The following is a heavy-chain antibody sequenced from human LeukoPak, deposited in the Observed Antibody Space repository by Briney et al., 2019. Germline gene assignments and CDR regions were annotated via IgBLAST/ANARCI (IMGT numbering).Heavy chain of an antibody. CDR1: GGSISTNY. CDR3: ARGTFDSSGYYPFDY. V-gene: IGHV4-4*07. CDR2: IYNSGNT. J-gene: IGHJ4*02. D-gene: IGHD3-22*01. Sequence: SETLSLTCTVSGGSISTNYWSWIRQPAGKGLEWIGRIYNSGNTNYSPSLESRVTMSADTSKNRFSLKLSSVTAADTAVYYCARGTFDSSGYYPFDYWGQGTLVTVSS.